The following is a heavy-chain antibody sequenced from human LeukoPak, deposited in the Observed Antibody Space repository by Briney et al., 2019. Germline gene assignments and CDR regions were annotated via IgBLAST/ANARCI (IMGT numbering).Heavy chain of an antibody. J-gene: IGHJ4*02. Sequence: PGGSLRLFCAVSGFTFSAFWMHWVRQAPGKGLVWVSRINSDDSRTTYADSVKGRFTISRDNAKNTLYLQMNSLRAEDTAVYYCARGLVHDTSGYYSDYWGQGTLVTVSS. CDR3: ARGLVHDTSGYYSDY. CDR1: GFTFSAFW. CDR2: INSDDSRT. V-gene: IGHV3-74*01. D-gene: IGHD3-22*01.